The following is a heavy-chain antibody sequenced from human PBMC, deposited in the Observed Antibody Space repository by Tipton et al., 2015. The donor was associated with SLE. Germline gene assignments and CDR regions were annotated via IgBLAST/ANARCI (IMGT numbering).Heavy chain of an antibody. CDR2: IHYSGNT. J-gene: IGHJ3*01. Sequence: LRLSCTVSGGSISSSAYYWGWIRQPPGKGLEWIGNIHYSGNTYCNPSLKSRVTISLDTSKNQFSLKLSSVTAADTATYYCARDNAIFGLTLRFPCKAFDVWGQGTMVTVSS. D-gene: IGHD3-3*01. V-gene: IGHV4-39*07. CDR3: ARDNAIFGLTLRFPCKAFDV. CDR1: GGSISSSAYY.